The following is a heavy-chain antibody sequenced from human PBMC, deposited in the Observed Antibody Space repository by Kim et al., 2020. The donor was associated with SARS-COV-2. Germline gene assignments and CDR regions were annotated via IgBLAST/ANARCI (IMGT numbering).Heavy chain of an antibody. CDR3: ASHDYGDFGGDY. V-gene: IGHV4-61*01. CDR1: GGSVSSGSYY. D-gene: IGHD4-17*01. CDR2: IYYSGST. J-gene: IGHJ4*02. Sequence: SETLSLTCTVSGGSVSSGSYYWSWIRQPPGKGLEWIGYIYYSGSTNYNPSLKSRVTISVDTSKNQFSLKLSSVTAADTAVYYCASHDYGDFGGDYWGQGT.